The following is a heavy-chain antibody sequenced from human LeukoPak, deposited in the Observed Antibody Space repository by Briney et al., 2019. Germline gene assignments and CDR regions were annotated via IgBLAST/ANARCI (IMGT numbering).Heavy chain of an antibody. CDR1: GGSISRYY. V-gene: IGHV4-59*12. D-gene: IGHD2-2*01. J-gene: IGHJ6*03. Sequence: SETLSLTCTVSGGSISRYYWNWIRQPPGKGLEWIGYIYYSGSTYYNPSLKSRVTMSVDTSKNQFSLKLSSVTAADTAVYYCARDGDIVVVPTRRDYYYYMDVWGKGTTVTVSS. CDR3: ARDGDIVVVPTRRDYYYYMDV. CDR2: IYYSGST.